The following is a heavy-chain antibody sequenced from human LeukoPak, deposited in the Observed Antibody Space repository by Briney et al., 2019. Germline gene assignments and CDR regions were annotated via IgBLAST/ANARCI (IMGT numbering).Heavy chain of an antibody. J-gene: IGHJ4*02. CDR1: GFTFSNNA. CDR2: ISGSGGST. CDR3: AKVFSGYVPFDY. Sequence: GGSLRLSCAASGFTFSNNAMSWVRQAPGKGLEWVSAISGSGGSTYYADSVKGRFTISRDNSKNTLYLQMNSLRAEDTAVYYCAKVFSGYVPFDYWGQGTLVTVSS. D-gene: IGHD5-12*01. V-gene: IGHV3-23*01.